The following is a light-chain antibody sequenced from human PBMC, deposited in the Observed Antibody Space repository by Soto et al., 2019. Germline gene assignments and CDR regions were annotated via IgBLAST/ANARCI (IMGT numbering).Light chain of an antibody. V-gene: IGKV3-11*01. CDR2: DAS. J-gene: IGKJ2*01. CDR1: QSVGTF. CDR3: QHRTNWPRT. Sequence: EIVLTQSPATLSLSPGERATLSCRASQSVGTFLAWYQQKPGQAPRLIIYDASNRATGIPARFSGTGSGTDFALTISCVEPEDFAVYYCQHRTNWPRTFGQGTKLDIK.